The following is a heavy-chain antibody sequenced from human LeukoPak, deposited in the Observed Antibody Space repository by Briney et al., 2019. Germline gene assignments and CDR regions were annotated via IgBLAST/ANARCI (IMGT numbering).Heavy chain of an antibody. Sequence: SETLSLTCAVYGGSFSGYYWSWIRQPPVKGLEWIGEINHSGSTNYNPSLKSRVTISVDTSKNQFSLKLSSVTAADTAVYYCARGYCSSTSCFLYFDYWGQGTRVTVSS. V-gene: IGHV4-34*01. D-gene: IGHD2-2*01. J-gene: IGHJ4*02. CDR2: INHSGST. CDR1: GGSFSGYY. CDR3: ARGYCSSTSCFLYFDY.